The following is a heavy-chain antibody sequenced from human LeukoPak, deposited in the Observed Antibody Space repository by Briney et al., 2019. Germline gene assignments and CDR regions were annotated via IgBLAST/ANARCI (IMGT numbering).Heavy chain of an antibody. J-gene: IGHJ5*02. D-gene: IGHD3-10*01. CDR2: IYYSGST. V-gene: IGHV4-59*01. CDR3: AKEGYGSGSYGWLDP. Sequence: PSETLSLTCTVSGGSISSYYWSWIRQPPGKGLEWIGYIYYSGSTNYNPSLKSRITISLDTSLSQFSLKLNSLTASDTAVYYCAKEGYGSGSYGWLDPWGQGTLVTVSS. CDR1: GGSISSYY.